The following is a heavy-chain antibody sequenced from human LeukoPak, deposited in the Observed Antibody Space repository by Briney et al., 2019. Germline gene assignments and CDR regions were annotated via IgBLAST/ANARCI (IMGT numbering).Heavy chain of an antibody. Sequence: GASVKVSCKVSGYTLTELSMHWVRQAPGKGLEWMGGFDPEDGETIYAQKFRGRVTMTEDTSTDAAYMELSSLRSEDTAVYYCATSITMVRGAPGGRDYWGQGTLVTVSS. CDR3: ATSITMVRGAPGGRDY. V-gene: IGHV1-24*01. J-gene: IGHJ4*02. D-gene: IGHD3-10*01. CDR1: GYTLTELS. CDR2: FDPEDGET.